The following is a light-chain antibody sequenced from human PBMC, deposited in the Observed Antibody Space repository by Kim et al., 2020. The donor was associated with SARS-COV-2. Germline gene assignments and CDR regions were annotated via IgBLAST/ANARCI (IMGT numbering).Light chain of an antibody. CDR1: SGHSSYA. V-gene: IGLV4-69*01. CDR3: QTWGTVV. Sequence: QPVLTQSPSASASLGASVKLTCTLSSGHSSYAIAWHQQQPEKGSRYLMKLNSDGSHSKGDGIPDRFSGSSSGAERYLTISSLQSEDEADYYCQTWGTVVFGGGTQLTVL. J-gene: IGLJ2*01. CDR2: LNSDGSH.